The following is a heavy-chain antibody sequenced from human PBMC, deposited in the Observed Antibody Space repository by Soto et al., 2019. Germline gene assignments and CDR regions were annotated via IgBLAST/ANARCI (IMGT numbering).Heavy chain of an antibody. CDR1: GFPFSTYA. J-gene: IGHJ4*02. V-gene: IGHV3-64D*06. Sequence: PGGSLRLSCSVFGFPFSTYAMHWVRQAPGKGLQYVSSISSSGTSTYYADSVKGRFTISRDNSKNTLYLQMSSLRVEDTAVYYCVKDRYVDYWGQGKLFTVSS. CDR2: ISSSGTST. CDR3: VKDRYVDY.